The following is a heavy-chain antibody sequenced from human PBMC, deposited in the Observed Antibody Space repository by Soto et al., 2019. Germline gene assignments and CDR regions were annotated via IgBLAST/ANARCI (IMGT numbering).Heavy chain of an antibody. CDR2: IWYDGSNK. CDR3: AREKNYDILTGYYIVHYYCGMDV. Sequence: QVQLVESGGGVVQPGRSLRLSCAASGFTFSSYGMHWVRQAPGKGLEWVAVIWYDGSNKYYADSVKGRFTISRDNSKNTLYLQMNRLRAEDTAVDYCAREKNYDILTGYYIVHYYCGMDVWGQGTTVTVSS. J-gene: IGHJ6*02. CDR1: GFTFSSYG. V-gene: IGHV3-33*01. D-gene: IGHD3-9*01.